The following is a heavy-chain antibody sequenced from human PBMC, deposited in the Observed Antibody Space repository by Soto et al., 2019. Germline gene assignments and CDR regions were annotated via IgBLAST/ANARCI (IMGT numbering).Heavy chain of an antibody. V-gene: IGHV4-59*01. Sequence: PSATLSLTCTVSGASLNSVYWSWIRQSPGKGLEWIGYIYHMGGTDYNRSLKSRVTISIDKSKNQFSRNLRSVTAADTAGYDGAREVSSGWHNGMDGGRQGTTGTASS. CDR3: AREVSSGWHNGMDG. CDR2: IYHMGGT. J-gene: IGHJ6*01. D-gene: IGHD6-19*01. CDR1: GASLNSVY.